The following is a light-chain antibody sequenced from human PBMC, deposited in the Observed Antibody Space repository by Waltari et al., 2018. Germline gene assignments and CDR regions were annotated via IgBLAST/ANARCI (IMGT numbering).Light chain of an antibody. CDR1: TSNVAAYAS. J-gene: IGLJ1*01. V-gene: IGLV2-8*01. CDR2: DVS. Sequence: QSALTQPPPASGPPGQSVPISSTGTTSNVAAYASVSWYQQHPGKAPRLLIYDVSKRPSGVPYRFSGSKSGNTASLTVSGLQADDEADYYCSSYSDIKQRVFGTGTKVTVL. CDR3: SSYSDIKQRV.